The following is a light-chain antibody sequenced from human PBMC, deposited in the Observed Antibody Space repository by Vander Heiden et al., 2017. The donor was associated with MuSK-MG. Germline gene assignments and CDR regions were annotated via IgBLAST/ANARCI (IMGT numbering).Light chain of an antibody. CDR2: QDS. CDR1: KLGDKY. J-gene: IGLJ1*01. Sequence: SYELTQPPSLSVSPGQPASITCSGDKLGDKYACWYQQKPGQSPVLVIYQDSKRPSGIPERFSGSNSGNTATLTISGTQAMDEADYYCQAWDSSTFYVFGTGTKVTVL. CDR3: QAWDSSTFYV. V-gene: IGLV3-1*01.